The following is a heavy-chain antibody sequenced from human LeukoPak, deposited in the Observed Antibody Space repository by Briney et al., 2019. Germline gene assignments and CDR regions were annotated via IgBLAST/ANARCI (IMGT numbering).Heavy chain of an antibody. D-gene: IGHD6-13*01. CDR1: GGSISSSGYY. CDR3: ASATISAAGFSFYFYGMDV. J-gene: IGHJ6*04. V-gene: IGHV4-30-4*01. CDR2: MSYSGST. Sequence: SQTLSLTCSVSGGSISSSGYYWNWIRQPPGRGLEWIGSMSYSGSTFYSPSLKSRVSMSLDKSKSQFSLRVSSVRAADTAVYYCASATISAAGFSFYFYGMDVWGKGTTVTVSS.